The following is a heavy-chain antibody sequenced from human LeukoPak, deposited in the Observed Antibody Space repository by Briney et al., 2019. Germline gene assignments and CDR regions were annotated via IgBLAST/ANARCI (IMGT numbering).Heavy chain of an antibody. J-gene: IGHJ4*02. CDR2: INAGNGNT. V-gene: IGHV1-3*01. CDR1: GFTFSSYA. CDR3: ARQRLYTSTFFDY. D-gene: IGHD6-13*01. Sequence: GGSLRLSCAASGFTFSSYAMHWVRQAPGQRLEWMGWINAGNGNTKYSQKFQGRVTITRDTSASTAYMELSSLRSEDTAVYYCARQRLYTSTFFDYWGQGTLVTVSS.